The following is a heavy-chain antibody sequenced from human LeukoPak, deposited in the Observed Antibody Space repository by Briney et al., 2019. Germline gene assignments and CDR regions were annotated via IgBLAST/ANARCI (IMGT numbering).Heavy chain of an antibody. D-gene: IGHD4-23*01. J-gene: IGHJ4*02. CDR3: ARPAEGGYGGNSGFDY. V-gene: IGHV1-18*01. Sequence: GASVKVSCKASGYTFTSYGISWVRQAPGQGLEWMGWISAYNGNTNYAQKLQGRVTMTTDTSTSTAYMELRSLRSDDTAVYYCARPAEGGYGGNSGFDYWGQGTLVTVSS. CDR2: ISAYNGNT. CDR1: GYTFTSYG.